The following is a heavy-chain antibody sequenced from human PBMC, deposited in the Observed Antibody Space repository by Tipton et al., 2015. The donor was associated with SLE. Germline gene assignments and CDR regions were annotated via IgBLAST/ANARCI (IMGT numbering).Heavy chain of an antibody. CDR2: IYYSGST. CDR3: ARRLSLRAPYYFGY. Sequence: LSLPFPFSLGSISSSSYYWGWIRQPTGKGWEWIGSIYYSGSTYYNPSLKSRVTISVDTSKKQFSLKLSSVTAADTAVYYCARRLSLRAPYYFGYWGQGTLGTVSS. D-gene: IGHD2/OR15-2a*01. J-gene: IGHJ4*02. V-gene: IGHV4-39*01. CDR1: LGSISSSSYY.